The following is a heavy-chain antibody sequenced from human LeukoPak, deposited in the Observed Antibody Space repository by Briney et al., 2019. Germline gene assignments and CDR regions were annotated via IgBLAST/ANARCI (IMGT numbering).Heavy chain of an antibody. CDR2: ISGSGGST. D-gene: IGHD4-17*01. Sequence: GGSLRLSCAASGFTFSSYAMSWVRQAPGKGLEWVSAISGSGGSTYYADSVKGRFTISRDNSKNTLYLQMNSLRAEDAAVYYCAKDPYGDYDFDYWGQGTLVTVSS. V-gene: IGHV3-23*01. CDR3: AKDPYGDYDFDY. CDR1: GFTFSSYA. J-gene: IGHJ4*02.